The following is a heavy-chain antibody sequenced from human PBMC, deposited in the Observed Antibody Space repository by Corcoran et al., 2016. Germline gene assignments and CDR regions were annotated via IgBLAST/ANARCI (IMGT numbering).Heavy chain of an antibody. D-gene: IGHD3-22*01. J-gene: IGHJ4*02. CDR2: TYYRSKWYN. V-gene: IGHV6-1*01. CDR1: GDSVSSNSAD. Sequence: QVQLQQSGPGLVKPSQTLSLPCAISGDSVSSNSADWNWIRQYRSRGLEWLGRTYYRSKWYNDYAVSVKSRITITPDTSKNQFSLQLNSVTPEDTAVYYCASEGYYDSSGYIDYWGQGTLVTVSS. CDR3: ASEGYYDSSGYIDY.